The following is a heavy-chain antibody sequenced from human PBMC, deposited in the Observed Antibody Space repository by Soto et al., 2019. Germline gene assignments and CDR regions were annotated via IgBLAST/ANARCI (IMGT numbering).Heavy chain of an antibody. Sequence: QVQLVQSGAEVKRPGASVKVSCKASGYTLTDYYMHWVREAPGQGLEWMGWINPDGGTSYAQKFQGWVTMTRDTSISTAYMELSRLRSDDTAVYYCARSLTTLTTLLDYWGQGTLVTVSS. CDR3: ARSLTTLTTLLDY. V-gene: IGHV1-2*04. CDR2: INPDGGT. D-gene: IGHD4-17*01. J-gene: IGHJ4*02. CDR1: GYTLTDYY.